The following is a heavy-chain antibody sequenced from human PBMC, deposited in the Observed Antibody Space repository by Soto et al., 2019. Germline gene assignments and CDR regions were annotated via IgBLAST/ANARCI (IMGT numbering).Heavy chain of an antibody. CDR2: IYSGGST. V-gene: IGHV3-66*01. CDR3: ARSLRIAARPPPFDY. CDR1: GFTVSSNY. D-gene: IGHD6-6*01. J-gene: IGHJ4*02. Sequence: GGSLRLSCAASGFTVSSNYMSWVRQAPGKGLEWVSVIYSGGSTYYADSVKGRFTISRDNSKNTLYLQMNSLRAEDTAVYYCARSLRIAARPPPFDYWGQGTLVTVSS.